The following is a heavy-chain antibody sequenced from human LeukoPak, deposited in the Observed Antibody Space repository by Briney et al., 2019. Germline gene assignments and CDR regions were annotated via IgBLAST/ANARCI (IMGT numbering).Heavy chain of an antibody. Sequence: GRSLRLSCVVSGFTFNSYAMHWVRQAPGKGLEWVALISSDGNNIYYADSAKGRFTISRDNSKNTLYLQMNSLRGEDTAVYYCARGPGPAGGSSGWYYFDYWGQGTLVTVSS. CDR3: ARGPGPAGGSSGWYYFDY. V-gene: IGHV3-30-3*01. CDR1: GFTFNSYA. CDR2: ISSDGNNI. D-gene: IGHD6-19*01. J-gene: IGHJ4*02.